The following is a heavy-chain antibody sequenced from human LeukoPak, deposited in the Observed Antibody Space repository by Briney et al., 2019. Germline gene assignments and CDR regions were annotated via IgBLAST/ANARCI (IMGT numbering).Heavy chain of an antibody. J-gene: IGHJ6*02. Sequence: ASVKVSCKASGYTFTSYGISWVRQAPGQGLEWMGWISAYNGNTNYAQKLQGRVTMTTDTSTSTAYMELRSLRSDDTAVYYCGRDPPYYYDSSGYYAYYYGMDVWGQGTTVTVSS. CDR3: GRDPPYYYDSSGYYAYYYGMDV. CDR2: ISAYNGNT. CDR1: GYTFTSYG. D-gene: IGHD3-22*01. V-gene: IGHV1-18*01.